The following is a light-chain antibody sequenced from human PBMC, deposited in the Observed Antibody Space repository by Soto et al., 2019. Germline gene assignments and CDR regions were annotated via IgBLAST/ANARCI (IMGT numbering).Light chain of an antibody. V-gene: IGKV3-20*01. Sequence: IVLTQSPGTLSLSPGERATLSCRASQSVSSSYLAWYQQKPGQAPRLLIYGASSRATGIPDRFSGSGSGTDFTLTISRLEPEDFAVYYCQQYGSSVLTFGGGTKVDIK. CDR2: GAS. CDR3: QQYGSSVLT. J-gene: IGKJ4*01. CDR1: QSVSSSY.